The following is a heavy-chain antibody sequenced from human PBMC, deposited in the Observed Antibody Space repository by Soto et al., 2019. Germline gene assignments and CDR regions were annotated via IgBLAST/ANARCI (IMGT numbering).Heavy chain of an antibody. J-gene: IGHJ4*02. CDR3: AKPSPRIAAAGYYFDY. V-gene: IGHV3-23*01. CDR2: ISGSGGST. CDR1: GFTFSSYA. D-gene: IGHD6-13*01. Sequence: GGSLRLSCAASGFTFSSYAMSWVRQAPGKGLEWVSAISGSGGSTYYADSVKGRFTISRDNSKNTLYLQMNSLRAEDTAVYYCAKPSPRIAAAGYYFDYWGQGTLVTVSS.